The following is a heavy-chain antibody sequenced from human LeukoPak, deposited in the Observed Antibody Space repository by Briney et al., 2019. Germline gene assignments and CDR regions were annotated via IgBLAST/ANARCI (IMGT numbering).Heavy chain of an antibody. CDR2: ISSSGSTI. CDR1: GFTFSSYE. D-gene: IGHD3-3*01. V-gene: IGHV3-48*03. CDR3: ARDNYDFWSGPFDY. Sequence: GGSLRLSCAASGFTFSSYEMNWVRQAPGKGLEWVSYISSSGSTIYHADSVKGRITISRDNAKNSLYLQMNSLRAEDTAVYYCARDNYDFWSGPFDYWGQGTLVTVSS. J-gene: IGHJ4*02.